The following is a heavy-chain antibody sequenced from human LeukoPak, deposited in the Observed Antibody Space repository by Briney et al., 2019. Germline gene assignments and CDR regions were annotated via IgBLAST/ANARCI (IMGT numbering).Heavy chain of an antibody. CDR1: GFTFSSYG. CDR3: ARGAHKRDDYGGFFDY. J-gene: IGHJ4*02. Sequence: GGSLRLSCAASGFTFSSYGMHWVRQAPGKGLEWVAFIRYDGSNKYYADSVKGRFTISRDNSKNTLYLQMNSLRAEDTAIYYCARGAHKRDDYGGFFDYWGQGTLVTVSS. CDR2: IRYDGSNK. D-gene: IGHD4-23*01. V-gene: IGHV3-30*02.